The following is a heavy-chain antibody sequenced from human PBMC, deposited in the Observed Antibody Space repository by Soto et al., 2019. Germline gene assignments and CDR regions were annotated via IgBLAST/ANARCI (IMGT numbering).Heavy chain of an antibody. CDR3: ERDKTGIAEAENWFDT. D-gene: IGHD6-13*01. CDR1: GGSISSGGYY. Sequence: PSETLSLTCTVSGGSISSGGYYWSWIRQHPGKGLEWIGYIYYSGSTYYNPSLKSRVTISVDTSKNQFSLKLSSVTAADTAVYYCERDKTGIAEAENWFDTWGQGTLVTVSS. J-gene: IGHJ5*02. CDR2: IYYSGST. V-gene: IGHV4-31*03.